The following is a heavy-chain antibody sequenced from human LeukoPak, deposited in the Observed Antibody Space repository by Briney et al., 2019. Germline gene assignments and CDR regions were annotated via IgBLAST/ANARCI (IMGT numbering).Heavy chain of an antibody. Sequence: GGSLRLSCAASGFTFSSYAMHWVRQAPGKGLEWVAVISYDGSNKYYADSVKGRFTISRDNSKNTLYLQMNSLRAEDTAVYYCAREGQWLPTGYWGQGTLVTVPS. CDR2: ISYDGSNK. CDR3: AREGQWLPTGY. CDR1: GFTFSSYA. J-gene: IGHJ4*02. V-gene: IGHV3-30-3*01. D-gene: IGHD6-19*01.